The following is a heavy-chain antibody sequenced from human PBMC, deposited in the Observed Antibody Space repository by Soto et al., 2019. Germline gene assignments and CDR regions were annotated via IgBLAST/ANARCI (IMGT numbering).Heavy chain of an antibody. V-gene: IGHV3-33*01. CDR1: GFTFSSYG. CDR3: AREDPTTVTTDY. Sequence: ESGGGVVQPGRSLRLSCAASGFTFSSYGMHWVRQAPGKGLEWVAVIWYDGSNKYYADSVKGRFTISRDNSKNTLYLQMNSLRAEDTAVYYCAREDPTTVTTDYWGQGTLVTVSS. D-gene: IGHD4-17*01. CDR2: IWYDGSNK. J-gene: IGHJ4*02.